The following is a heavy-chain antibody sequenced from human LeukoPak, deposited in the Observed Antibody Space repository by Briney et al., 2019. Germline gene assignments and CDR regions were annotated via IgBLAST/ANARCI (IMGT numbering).Heavy chain of an antibody. D-gene: IGHD4-17*01. CDR2: ISGSGGST. J-gene: IGHJ4*02. V-gene: IGHV3-23*01. Sequence: GGSLRLSCAASGFTFSSYAMSWVRQAPGKGLVWVSAISGSGGSTYYADSVKGRFTISRDNSKNTLYLQMNSLRAEDTAVYYCAKARKYGDYVCDYWGQGTLVTVSS. CDR3: AKARKYGDYVCDY. CDR1: GFTFSSYA.